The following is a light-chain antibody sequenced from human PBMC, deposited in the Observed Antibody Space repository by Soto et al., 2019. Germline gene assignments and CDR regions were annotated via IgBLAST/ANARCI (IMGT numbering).Light chain of an antibody. CDR1: QSIDTY. Sequence: EIVLTQSPATLSSSPGERATLSCRASQSIDTYLAWYQQKPGQAPRLLIYGASTRATSFPARFSGSGSGTDFTLTISSLQSEDFAVYYCQQYNNWPWTFGQGTKVEIK. CDR3: QQYNNWPWT. CDR2: GAS. V-gene: IGKV3-15*01. J-gene: IGKJ1*01.